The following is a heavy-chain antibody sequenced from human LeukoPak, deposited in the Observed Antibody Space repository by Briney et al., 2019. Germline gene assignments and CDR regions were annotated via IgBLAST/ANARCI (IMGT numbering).Heavy chain of an antibody. J-gene: IGHJ4*02. CDR2: INPNSGGT. CDR3: AREAPYCSSTSCYTNYFDY. CDR1: GYTFTGYY. D-gene: IGHD2-2*02. Sequence: GASVKVSCKASGYTFTGYYMHWVRQAPGQGLEWMGWINPNSGGTNYAQKFQGRVTMTRDTSISTAYMELSRLRSDDTAVYYCAREAPYCSSTSCYTNYFDYWGQGTLVIVSS. V-gene: IGHV1-2*02.